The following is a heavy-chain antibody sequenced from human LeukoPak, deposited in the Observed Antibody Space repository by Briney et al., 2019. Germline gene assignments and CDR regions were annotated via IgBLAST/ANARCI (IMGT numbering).Heavy chain of an antibody. CDR3: ARRVNYYDSSGYYYQGAFDI. J-gene: IGHJ3*02. Sequence: GESLQIPCKASAYIFTSYCIGWVRRLPAQGMEWMGIIYPGDSHPRYSPSFQGHVTISADKCVTTAYLQWSSLKASDTAIYYCARRVNYYDSSGYYYQGAFDIWGQGTMVTVSS. CDR1: AYIFTSYC. D-gene: IGHD3-22*01. CDR2: IYPGDSHP. V-gene: IGHV5-51*01.